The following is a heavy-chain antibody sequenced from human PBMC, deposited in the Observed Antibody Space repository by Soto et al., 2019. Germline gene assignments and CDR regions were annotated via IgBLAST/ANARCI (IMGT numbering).Heavy chain of an antibody. CDR2: ISDSGDRT. D-gene: IGHD5-12*01. CDR3: VKGGWLDY. CDR1: EFTFTIFD. J-gene: IGHJ4*02. Sequence: EVHLLESGGGWVQPGGSLRLSCAASEFTFTIFDMSWVRQAPGKGLEWVSMISDSGDRTYYAGSVRGRFTMSRDNSKNTVYLQMDSLRAEDTAIYYCVKGGWLDYWGQGTLVTVSS. V-gene: IGHV3-23*01.